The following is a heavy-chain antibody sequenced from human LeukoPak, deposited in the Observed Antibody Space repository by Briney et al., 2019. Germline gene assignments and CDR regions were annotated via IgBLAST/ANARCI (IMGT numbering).Heavy chain of an antibody. V-gene: IGHV3-15*01. CDR1: GLSFDDAW. CDR2: IKSKTDGGTT. CDR3: TTRRISYFDL. Sequence: GGSLRLSCVASGLSFDDAWVSWVRQAPGKGLEWVGRIKSKTDGGTTDYAAPVKGRFTISRDDSKNTLHLQMNSLKTEDTAVYYCTTRRISYFDLWGRGTLVTVSS. J-gene: IGHJ2*01. D-gene: IGHD2-15*01.